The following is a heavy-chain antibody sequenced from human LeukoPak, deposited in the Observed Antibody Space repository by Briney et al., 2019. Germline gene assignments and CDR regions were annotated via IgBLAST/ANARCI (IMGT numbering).Heavy chain of an antibody. Sequence: ASVKVTCKASGYSFTSYYMHWVRQPPGQGLEWMGIINPSDGSTTYAQKFQGRATMTRDTSTSTVYMDLSTLRSEDTAVYYCATPQHSGSNYGPYFWGQGTLVTVSS. CDR3: ATPQHSGSNYGPYF. CDR1: GYSFTSYY. V-gene: IGHV1-46*01. CDR2: INPSDGST. J-gene: IGHJ4*02. D-gene: IGHD5-18*01.